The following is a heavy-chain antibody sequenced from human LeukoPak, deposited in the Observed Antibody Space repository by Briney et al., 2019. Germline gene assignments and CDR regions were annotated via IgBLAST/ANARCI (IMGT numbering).Heavy chain of an antibody. Sequence: GGSLRLSCAASGFTFSSYAMHWVRQAPGKGLEWVAVKSYDGSNKYYADSVKGRFTISRDNPKNTLYLQMNSLRAEDTAVYYCARDGGEQLVGPFDYWGQGTLVTVSS. J-gene: IGHJ4*02. CDR3: ARDGGEQLVGPFDY. CDR2: KSYDGSNK. V-gene: IGHV3-30-3*01. CDR1: GFTFSSYA. D-gene: IGHD6-6*01.